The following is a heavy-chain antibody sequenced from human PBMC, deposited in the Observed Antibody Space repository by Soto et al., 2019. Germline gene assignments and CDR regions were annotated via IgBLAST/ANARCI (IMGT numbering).Heavy chain of an antibody. Sequence: SETLSLTCTVSGGSISSGDYYWSWIRQPPGKGLEWIGYIYYSGSTYYNPSLKSRVTISVDTSKNQFSLKLSSVTAADTAVYYCARAGPIVVVTAIIYYFDYWGQGTLVTVSS. J-gene: IGHJ4*02. CDR1: GGSISSGDYY. CDR2: IYYSGST. D-gene: IGHD2-21*02. CDR3: ARAGPIVVVTAIIYYFDY. V-gene: IGHV4-30-4*01.